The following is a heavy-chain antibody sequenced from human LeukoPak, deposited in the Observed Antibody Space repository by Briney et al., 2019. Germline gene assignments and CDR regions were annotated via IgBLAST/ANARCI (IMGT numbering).Heavy chain of an antibody. V-gene: IGHV3-66*01. CDR1: GFTVSSNY. Sequence: GGSLRLSCAASGFTVSSNYMSWVRQAPGKGLEWVSVIYSGGSTYYADSVKGRFTISRDNSKNTLYLQMNSLRAEDTAVYYCARDPLPAAGYFDYWGQGTLVTVSS. J-gene: IGHJ4*02. CDR3: ARDPLPAAGYFDY. CDR2: IYSGGST. D-gene: IGHD6-13*01.